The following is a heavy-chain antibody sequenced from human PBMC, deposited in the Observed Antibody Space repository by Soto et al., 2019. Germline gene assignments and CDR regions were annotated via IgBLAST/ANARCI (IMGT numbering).Heavy chain of an antibody. CDR1: GFTFSSYA. Sequence: EVQLLESGGGLVQPGGSLRLSCAASGFTFSSYAMSWVRQAPGKGLEWVSAISASGGSTYYADSVKGRFTISRDNSKNTLYLQMNSLRAEDTAVYYCAKLMGYCTGCSCYRGNYFDYCGQGTLGTVSS. CDR3: AKLMGYCTGCSCYRGNYFDY. D-gene: IGHD2-15*01. CDR2: ISASGGST. V-gene: IGHV3-23*01. J-gene: IGHJ4*02.